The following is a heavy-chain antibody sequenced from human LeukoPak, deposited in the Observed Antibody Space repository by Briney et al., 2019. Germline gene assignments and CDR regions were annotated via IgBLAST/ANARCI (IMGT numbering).Heavy chain of an antibody. V-gene: IGHV4-34*01. Sequence: PSEILSLTCGVSGGSFSGLYWGWIRQPPGKGLEWIGQIHYRGSTSYNPSLRSRVTISVDTSKSQFSLKLSSVTAADTAVYYCARHGGFDFDYWGQGTLVTVSS. J-gene: IGHJ4*02. CDR2: IHYRGST. D-gene: IGHD3-16*01. CDR1: GGSFSGLY. CDR3: ARHGGFDFDY.